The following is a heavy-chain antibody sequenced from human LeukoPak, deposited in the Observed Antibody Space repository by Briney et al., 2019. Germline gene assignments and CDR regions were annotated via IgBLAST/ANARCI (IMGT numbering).Heavy chain of an antibody. CDR2: ICSISGTI. CDR3: ARDQGGATSY. Sequence: GGSLRLSCVASGFTFSSYSTNWVCPAPGEGLERVSYICSISGTISYADSLKGRLPIPKTNAKNSLYLQWDRLRAEATACYYFARDQGGATSYWGQGSQVTVSS. CDR1: GFTFSSYS. D-gene: IGHD1-26*01. J-gene: IGHJ4*02. V-gene: IGHV3-48*01.